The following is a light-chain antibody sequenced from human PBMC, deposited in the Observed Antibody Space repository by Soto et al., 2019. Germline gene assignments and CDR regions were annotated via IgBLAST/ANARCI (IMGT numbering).Light chain of an antibody. Sequence: ELVLTQSPGTLSLSPGETATLSCRASETVDTSSLGWYQQKPGRAPSLLIYSASRRATGIPDRFDASGSATDFTLTISRLEPEDCAVYYCHQYGSSPLTFGGGTKVEI. CDR3: HQYGSSPLT. CDR2: SAS. CDR1: ETVDTSS. J-gene: IGKJ4*01. V-gene: IGKV3-20*01.